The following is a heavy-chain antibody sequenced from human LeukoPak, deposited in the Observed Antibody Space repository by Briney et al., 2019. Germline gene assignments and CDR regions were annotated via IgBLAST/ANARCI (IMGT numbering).Heavy chain of an antibody. D-gene: IGHD7-27*01. CDR3: AREGGNWGEGYFDY. Sequence: GGSLRLSCAVSGITLSNYGMSWVRQAPGKGLEWVSYISSSSSTIYYADSVKGRFTISRDNAKNLLYLQMNSLRAEDTAVYYCAREGGNWGEGYFDYWGQGTLVTVSS. J-gene: IGHJ4*02. V-gene: IGHV3-48*04. CDR1: GITLSNYG. CDR2: ISSSSSTI.